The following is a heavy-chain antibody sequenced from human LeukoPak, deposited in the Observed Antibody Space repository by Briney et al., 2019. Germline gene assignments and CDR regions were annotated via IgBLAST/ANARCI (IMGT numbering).Heavy chain of an antibody. Sequence: KPGGSLRLSCAASGFTFTTYWMSWVRQAPGKGLEWVSSISSSSSYIYYADSVKGRFTISRDNAKNSLYLQMNSLRAEDTAVYYCARDHRPLGYCSGGSCYSNLFRFDPWGQGTLVTVSS. CDR3: ARDHRPLGYCSGGSCYSNLFRFDP. D-gene: IGHD2-15*01. V-gene: IGHV3-21*01. CDR2: ISSSSSYI. J-gene: IGHJ5*02. CDR1: GFTFTTYW.